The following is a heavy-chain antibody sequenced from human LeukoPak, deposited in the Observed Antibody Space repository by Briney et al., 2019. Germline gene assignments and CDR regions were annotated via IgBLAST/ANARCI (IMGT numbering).Heavy chain of an antibody. V-gene: IGHV4-39*01. CDR3: ARGRGNYYYYGMDV. Sequence: KPSETLSLTCTVSGGSISSYYWGWIRQPPGKGLEWIGSIVYTGRTYYNPSLKSRVTISVDTSKNQFSLKLSSVTAADTAVYYCARGRGNYYYYGMDVWGQGTTVTVSS. J-gene: IGHJ6*02. CDR2: IVYTGRT. D-gene: IGHD6-25*01. CDR1: GGSISSYY.